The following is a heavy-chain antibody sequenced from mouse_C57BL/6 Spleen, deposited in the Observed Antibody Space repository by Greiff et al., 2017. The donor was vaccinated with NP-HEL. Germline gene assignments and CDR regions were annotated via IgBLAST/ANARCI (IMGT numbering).Heavy chain of an antibody. CDR2: IDPSDSYT. J-gene: IGHJ2*01. V-gene: IGHV1-59*01. CDR1: GFTFTSSW. CDR3: ARDGGRDY. Sequence: QVQLQQPGAELVRPGTSVKLSCKASGFTFTSSWMHWVKQRPGQGLEWIGVIDPSDSYTNYNQKFKGKATLTVDTSSSTAYMQLSSLTSEDSAVYYCARDGGRDYWGQGTTLTVSS. D-gene: IGHD2-3*01.